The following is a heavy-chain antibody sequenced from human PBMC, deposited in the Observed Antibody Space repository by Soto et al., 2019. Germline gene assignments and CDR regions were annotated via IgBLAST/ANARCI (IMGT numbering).Heavy chain of an antibody. D-gene: IGHD1-26*01. V-gene: IGHV3-23*01. CDR2: ISGSGRTI. J-gene: IGHJ6*04. CDR1: GLDFSSEV. CDR3: AKVGPSYYYGMDV. Sequence: GESLKISCAASGLDFSSEVMCWVRQAPGKALEWVSSISGSGRTIYHADSMRGRFAISRDNSKNSLYLQLNNLRVDDTAVYYCAKVGPSYYYGMDVWGKGTTVTVSS.